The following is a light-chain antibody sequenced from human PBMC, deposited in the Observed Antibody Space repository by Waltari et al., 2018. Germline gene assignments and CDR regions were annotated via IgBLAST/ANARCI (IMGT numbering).Light chain of an antibody. CDR3: MQALETPWT. CDR1: QSLLHSNGYTY. V-gene: IGKV2-29*02. CDR2: RVS. Sequence: IVMTQTPLSLAVTPGEPASISCRSSQSLLHSNGYTYLYWFLQKPGQSPRLLIYRVSIRFSGVPDRFSGSGSGTDFTLKISRVEAEDVGIYYCMQALETPWTFGQGTKVEIK. J-gene: IGKJ1*01.